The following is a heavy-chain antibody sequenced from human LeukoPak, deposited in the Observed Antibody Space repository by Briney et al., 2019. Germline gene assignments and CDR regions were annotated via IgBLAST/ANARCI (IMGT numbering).Heavy chain of an antibody. Sequence: ASVKVSCKASGYTFTGYYIHWVRQAPGQGLEWMGWINPNSGGTNCAQKFQGRVTMTRDTSISTAYMELSRLRSDDTAVYYCARDCSSTSCYEAYWGQGTLVTVSS. D-gene: IGHD2-2*01. V-gene: IGHV1-2*02. J-gene: IGHJ4*02. CDR2: INPNSGGT. CDR3: ARDCSSTSCYEAY. CDR1: GYTFTGYY.